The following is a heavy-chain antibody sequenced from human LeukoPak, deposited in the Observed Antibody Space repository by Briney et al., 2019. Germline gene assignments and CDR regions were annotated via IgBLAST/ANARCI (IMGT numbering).Heavy chain of an antibody. J-gene: IGHJ3*02. V-gene: IGHV3-30*02. Sequence: PGGSLRLSCAASGFTFSSYGMHWVRQAPGKGLEWVAFIRYDGSNKYYADSVKGRFTISRDNPKNTLYLQMNSLRAEDTAVYYCAKELVSSSWYGDAFDIWGQGTMVTVSS. D-gene: IGHD6-13*01. CDR1: GFTFSSYG. CDR3: AKELVSSSWYGDAFDI. CDR2: IRYDGSNK.